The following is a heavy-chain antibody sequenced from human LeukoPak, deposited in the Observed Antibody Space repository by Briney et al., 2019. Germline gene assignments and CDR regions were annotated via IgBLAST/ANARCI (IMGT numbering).Heavy chain of an antibody. CDR1: GGSISSYY. J-gene: IGHJ4*02. D-gene: IGHD1-7*01. Sequence: QTSETLSLTCTVSGGSISSYYWSWIRQPPGKGLEWIGYIYYSGSTNYNPSLKSRVTISVDTSKNQFSLKLSSVTAADTAVYYCARWNWNYDFDYWGQGTLVTVSS. CDR3: ARWNWNYDFDY. CDR2: IYYSGST. V-gene: IGHV4-59*12.